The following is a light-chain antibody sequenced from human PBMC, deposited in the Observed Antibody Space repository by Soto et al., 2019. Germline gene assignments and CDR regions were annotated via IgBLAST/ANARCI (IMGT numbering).Light chain of an antibody. V-gene: IGKV3-11*01. CDR2: DAS. J-gene: IGKJ4*01. Sequence: EIVLTQSPATLSLSPGERATLSCRASQSVSSYLAWYQQKPGQAPRLLIYDASNRATGIPARFSGSGSGTDFPLTISSLEPEAFAVYYCQQRTTFGGGTKVEIK. CDR1: QSVSSY. CDR3: QQRTT.